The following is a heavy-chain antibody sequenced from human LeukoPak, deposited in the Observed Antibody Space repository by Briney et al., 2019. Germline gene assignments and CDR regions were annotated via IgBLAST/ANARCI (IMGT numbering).Heavy chain of an antibody. CDR1: GYTFTSYA. J-gene: IGHJ4*02. CDR3: ARGIVGATTSAHPFDY. D-gene: IGHD1-26*01. CDR2: INTNTGNP. Sequence: ASVKVSCKASGYTFTSYAMNWVRQAPGQGLEWMGWINTNTGNPTYAQGFTGRFVFSLDTSVSTAYLQISSLKAEDTAVYYCARGIVGATTSAHPFDYWGQGTLVTVSS. V-gene: IGHV7-4-1*02.